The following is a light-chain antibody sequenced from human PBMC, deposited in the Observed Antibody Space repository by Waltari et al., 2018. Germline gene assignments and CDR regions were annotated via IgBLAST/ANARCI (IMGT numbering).Light chain of an antibody. CDR2: GAS. CDR1: QTGSSS. J-gene: IGKJ1*01. Sequence: EIVMTQSPATLSLSPGERAALSCRASQTGSSSLAWDQQKPGQAPRLLIYGASTRATGIPARCGCSGSGTEFTLTISSLQSEDFAVYYCQQYNNWPLTFGQGTKVEIK. CDR3: QQYNNWPLT. V-gene: IGKV3-15*01.